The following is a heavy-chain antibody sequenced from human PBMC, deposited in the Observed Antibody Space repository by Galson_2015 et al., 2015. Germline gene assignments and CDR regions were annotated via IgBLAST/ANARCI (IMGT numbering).Heavy chain of an antibody. CDR1: GFTSSNYG. CDR3: ARDFEPYPI. V-gene: IGHV3-23*01. CDR2: ISGGGSS. Sequence: SLRLSCAASGFTSSNYGISWVRQAPGKGLEWVPGISGGGSSYYADSVMGRFTISRDNSKNTVYLQMNSLRGEDTALYYCARDFEPYPIWGQGTRVTVSS. J-gene: IGHJ3*02. D-gene: IGHD3-9*01.